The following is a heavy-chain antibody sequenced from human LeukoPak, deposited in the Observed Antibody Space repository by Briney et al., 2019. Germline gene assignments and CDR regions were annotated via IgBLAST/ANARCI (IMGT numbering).Heavy chain of an antibody. CDR1: GGTFSSYA. D-gene: IGHD3-22*01. CDR3: ARDSDSSGYMGYHYYMDV. V-gene: IGHV1-69*13. J-gene: IGHJ6*03. Sequence: SVKVSCKASGGTFSSYAISWVRQAPGQGLEWMGGIIPIFGTTNFAQKFQGRVTLTADESTTTAYMELSSLRSEDTAVYYCARDSDSSGYMGYHYYMDVWGKGTTVTVSS. CDR2: IIPIFGTT.